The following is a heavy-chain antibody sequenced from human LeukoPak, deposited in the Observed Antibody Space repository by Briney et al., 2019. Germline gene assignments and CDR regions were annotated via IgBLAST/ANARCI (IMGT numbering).Heavy chain of an antibody. CDR2: IWYDGSEK. CDR1: GFSFSTYG. J-gene: IGHJ6*03. V-gene: IGHV3-33*06. Sequence: GRSLSLSCAASGFSFSTYGMHWVRQAPDKGLEWVAVIWYDGSEKDYADSVKGRFTISRDNSKNTLYLQMNNLRAEDTAVYYCAKEAFGYSYGSSWSYCMDAWGEGTTVTVSS. D-gene: IGHD5-18*01. CDR3: AKEAFGYSYGSSWSYCMDA.